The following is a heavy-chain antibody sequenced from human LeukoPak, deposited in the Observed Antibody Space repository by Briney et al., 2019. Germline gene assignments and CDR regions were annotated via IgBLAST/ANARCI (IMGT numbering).Heavy chain of an antibody. J-gene: IGHJ6*02. V-gene: IGHV3-48*02. CDR3: ARAYHYGSGYGMDV. Sequence: PGGSLRLSCAASGFTFSSYTMSWVRQAPGKGLEWVSYISSSSSTIYYADSVKGRFTISRDNAKNSLYLQMNSLRDEDTAVYYCARAYHYGSGYGMDVWGQGTTVTVYS. CDR1: GFTFSSYT. CDR2: ISSSSSTI. D-gene: IGHD3-10*01.